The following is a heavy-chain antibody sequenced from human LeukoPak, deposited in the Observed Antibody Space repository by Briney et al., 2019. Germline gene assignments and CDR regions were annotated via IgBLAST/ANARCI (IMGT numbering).Heavy chain of an antibody. CDR3: ARGSANFGVVSQGGKAFDI. D-gene: IGHD3-3*01. CDR2: IIPIFGTA. V-gene: IGHV1-69*13. Sequence: APVKVSCKASGGTFSSYAISWVRQAPGQGLEWMGGIIPIFGTANYAQKFQGRVTITADESTSTAYMELSSLRSEDTAVYYCARGSANFGVVSQGGKAFDIWGQGTMVTVSS. J-gene: IGHJ3*02. CDR1: GGTFSSYA.